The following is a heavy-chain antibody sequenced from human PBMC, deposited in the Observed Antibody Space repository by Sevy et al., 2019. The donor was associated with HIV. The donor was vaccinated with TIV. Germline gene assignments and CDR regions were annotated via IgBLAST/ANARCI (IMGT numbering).Heavy chain of an antibody. Sequence: ASVKVSCTASGYTFTSYGISWVRQAPGQGLEWMGWISAYNDNTNYAQKLQGRVTLTTDTSTSTAYMELRSLRSDDTAVYYCARGYYVFWSGYYRRDAFDIWGQGTMVTVSS. D-gene: IGHD3-3*01. V-gene: IGHV1-18*01. CDR3: ARGYYVFWSGYYRRDAFDI. CDR2: ISAYNDNT. CDR1: GYTFTSYG. J-gene: IGHJ3*02.